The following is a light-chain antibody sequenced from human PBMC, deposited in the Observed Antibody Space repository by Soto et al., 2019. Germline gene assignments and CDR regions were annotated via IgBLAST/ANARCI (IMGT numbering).Light chain of an antibody. CDR2: GAS. V-gene: IGKV3-15*01. J-gene: IGKJ1*01. CDR1: QSVSSN. Sequence: EIVMTQSPATLSVSPGERATLSCRASQSVSSNLGWYQQEPGQGPRLLIYGASTRATGIPARFSPSGSRTEFSTTISSLQSEEFSVYYCQQYNNWRPWTFGQGTKVDIK. CDR3: QQYNNWRPWT.